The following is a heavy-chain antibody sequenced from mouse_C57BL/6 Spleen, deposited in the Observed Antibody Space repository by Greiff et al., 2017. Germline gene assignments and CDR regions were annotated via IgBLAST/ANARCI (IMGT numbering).Heavy chain of an antibody. Sequence: QVHVKQSGAELVKPGASVKMSCKASGYTFTTYPIEWMKQNHGKSLEWIGNFHPYNDDTKYNEKFKGKATLTVEKSSSTVYLELSRLTSDDSAVYYCARLHYDGSSYYAMDYWGQGTSVTVSS. CDR2: FHPYNDDT. J-gene: IGHJ4*01. CDR3: ARLHYDGSSYYAMDY. CDR1: GYTFTTYP. D-gene: IGHD1-1*01. V-gene: IGHV1-47*01.